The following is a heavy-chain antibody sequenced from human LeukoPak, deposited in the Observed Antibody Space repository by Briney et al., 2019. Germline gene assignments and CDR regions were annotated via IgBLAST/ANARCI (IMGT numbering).Heavy chain of an antibody. V-gene: IGHV3-21*01. J-gene: IGHJ4*02. CDR1: GFTFSSYS. D-gene: IGHD1-26*01. Sequence: PGGSLRLSCAASGFTFSSYSMNWVRQAPGKGLEWVSSISSGSSYKYYADSVRGRFTISRDNAKNSLYLQMNSLRAEDTAVYYCTTDRFSGSYDFDYWGQGTLVAVSS. CDR3: TTDRFSGSYDFDY. CDR2: ISSGSSYK.